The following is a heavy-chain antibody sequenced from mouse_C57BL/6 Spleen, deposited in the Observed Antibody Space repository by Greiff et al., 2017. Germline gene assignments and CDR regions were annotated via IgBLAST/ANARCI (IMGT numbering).Heavy chain of an antibody. Sequence: QVQLQQSGPELVKPGASVKISCKASGYAFSSSWMNWVKQRPGKGLEWIGRIYPGDGDTNYNGKFKGKATLTADKSSSTAYMQLSSLTSEDSAVYFCARVHGYWYFDGWGTGTTVTVSS. D-gene: IGHD1-1*02. V-gene: IGHV1-82*01. J-gene: IGHJ1*03. CDR1: GYAFSSSW. CDR2: IYPGDGDT. CDR3: ARVHGYWYFDG.